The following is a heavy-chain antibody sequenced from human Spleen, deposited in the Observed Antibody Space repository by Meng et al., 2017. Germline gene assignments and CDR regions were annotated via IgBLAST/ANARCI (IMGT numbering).Heavy chain of an antibody. CDR2: ISSISSTI. CDR1: GFSFGDYY. J-gene: IGHJ4*02. CDR3: ARTPGVTGRVDS. V-gene: IGHV3-11*01. Sequence: QVQLVESGGGLVKPGGSLRLSSAASGFSFGDYYMSWIRQAPGKGLEWVSYISSISSTIYYADSVKGRFTVSRDNAKNSMYLQMSSLRVEDTAVYFCARTPGVTGRVDSWGQGTLVTVSS. D-gene: IGHD2-21*02.